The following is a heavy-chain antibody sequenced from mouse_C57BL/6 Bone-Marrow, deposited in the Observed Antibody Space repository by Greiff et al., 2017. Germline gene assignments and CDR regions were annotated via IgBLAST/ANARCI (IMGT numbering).Heavy chain of an antibody. J-gene: IGHJ2*01. D-gene: IGHD1-1*01. CDR2: IDPENGDT. Sequence: EVQLQQSGAELVRPGASVKLSCTASGFNIKDDYMHWVKQRPEPGLEWIGWIDPENGDTEYASKFQGKATITADTSSSTAYLQLRSLTSADTDVYYCATDYGSSPDYWGQGTTLTVSS. V-gene: IGHV14-4*01. CDR3: ATDYGSSPDY. CDR1: GFNIKDDY.